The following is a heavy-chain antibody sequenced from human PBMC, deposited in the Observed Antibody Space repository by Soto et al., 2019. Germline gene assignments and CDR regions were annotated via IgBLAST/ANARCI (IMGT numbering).Heavy chain of an antibody. D-gene: IGHD2-15*01. CDR3: ARHTPAISISDH. Sequence: TSETLSLTCTVSGGSISGYYWGWIRQPPGKGLEWIGSIYYSGSTYYNPSLKSRVTISVDTSKNQFSLKLSSVTAADTAVYYCARHTPAISISDHWGQGTLVTVSS. V-gene: IGHV4-39*01. CDR2: IYYSGST. J-gene: IGHJ4*02. CDR1: GGSISGYY.